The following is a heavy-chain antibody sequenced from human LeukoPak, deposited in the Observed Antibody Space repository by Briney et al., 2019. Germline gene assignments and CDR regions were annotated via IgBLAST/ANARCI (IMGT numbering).Heavy chain of an antibody. CDR1: GGSISSYY. D-gene: IGHD1-1*01. CDR2: IYTSGST. J-gene: IGHJ4*02. Sequence: ASETLSLTCTVSGGSISSYYWSWIRQPAGKGLEWIGRIYTSGSTNYSPSLKSRVTMSVDTSKNQFSLQLSSVTAADTAVYYCARTPPRDDVDHWGEGTRVTVSS. V-gene: IGHV4-4*07. CDR3: ARTPPRDDVDH.